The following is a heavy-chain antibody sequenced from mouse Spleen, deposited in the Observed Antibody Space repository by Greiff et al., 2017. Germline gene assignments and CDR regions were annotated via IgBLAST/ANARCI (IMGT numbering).Heavy chain of an antibody. D-gene: IGHD1-1*01. CDR2: IDPEDGDT. CDR3: THYYGSRWYFDV. Sequence: EVQLQESGAELVRPGASVKLSCTASGFNIKDYYMHWVKQRPEQGLEWIGRIDPEDGDTEYAPKFQGKATMTADTSSNTAYLQLSSLTSEDTAVYYCTHYYGSRWYFDVWGAGTTVTVSS. CDR1: GFNIKDYY. V-gene: IGHV14-1*01. J-gene: IGHJ1*01.